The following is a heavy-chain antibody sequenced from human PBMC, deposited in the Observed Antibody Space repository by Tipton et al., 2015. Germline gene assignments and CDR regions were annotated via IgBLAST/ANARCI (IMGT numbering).Heavy chain of an antibody. CDR3: VRGHPGDY. D-gene: IGHD3-10*01. V-gene: IGHV3-48*04. Sequence: SLRLSCAASGFTFSSYSMNWVRQAPGKGLEWLSYISSTSSTKYADSVKGRFTISRDNAKNSLYLQMNSLRAEDTAVYYCVRGHPGDYWGQGTLVTVSS. CDR1: GFTFSSYS. CDR2: ISSTSST. J-gene: IGHJ4*02.